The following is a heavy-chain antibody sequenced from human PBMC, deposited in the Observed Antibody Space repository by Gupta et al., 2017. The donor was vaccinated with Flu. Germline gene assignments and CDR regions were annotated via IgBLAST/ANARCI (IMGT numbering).Heavy chain of an antibody. J-gene: IGHJ6*02. V-gene: IGHV4-61*01. CDR3: ARDKFSAAMGKYYYYGMDV. CDR2: IYYSGST. Sequence: QVQLQESGPGLVKPSETLSLTCTVSGGSVSSGSYYWSWIRQPPGKGLEWIGYIYYSGSTNYNPSLKSRVTISVDTSKNQFSLKLSSVTAADTAVYYCARDKFSAAMGKYYYYGMDVWGQGTTVTVSS. CDR1: GGSVSSGSYY. D-gene: IGHD5-18*01.